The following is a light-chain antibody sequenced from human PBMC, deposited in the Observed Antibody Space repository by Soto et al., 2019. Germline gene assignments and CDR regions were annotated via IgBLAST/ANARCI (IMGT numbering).Light chain of an antibody. CDR2: EVD. V-gene: IGLV2-8*01. Sequence: QSVLTQPPSVSGSPGQSVTMSCTGTRYDVGGYNYVSWYQQHPGKAPKVIIYEVDKRPSGVSDRFSGSKSGYTASLTVSGLLPEDEADYFCCSYTGGDKVIFGGGTKVTVL. J-gene: IGLJ2*01. CDR3: CSYTGGDKVI. CDR1: RYDVGGYNY.